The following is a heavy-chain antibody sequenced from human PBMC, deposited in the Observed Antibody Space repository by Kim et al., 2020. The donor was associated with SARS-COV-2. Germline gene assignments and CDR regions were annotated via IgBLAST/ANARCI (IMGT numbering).Heavy chain of an antibody. CDR3: AKDRGYCSGGSCYLDY. Sequence: GGSLRLSCAASGFTFSSYAMHWVRQAPGKGLEWVAVIWYDGSNKYYADSVKGRFTISRDNSKNTLYLQMNSLRAEDTAVYYCAKDRGYCSGGSCYLDYWGQGTLVTVSS. CDR1: GFTFSSYA. V-gene: IGHV3-33*06. CDR2: IWYDGSNK. D-gene: IGHD2-15*01. J-gene: IGHJ4*02.